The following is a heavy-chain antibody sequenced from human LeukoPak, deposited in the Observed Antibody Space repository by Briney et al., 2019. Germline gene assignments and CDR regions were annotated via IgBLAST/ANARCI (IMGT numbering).Heavy chain of an antibody. Sequence: GESLKISCRGSGYNFTNYWIVWVRQMPGKGLEWMGIIYPDDSDARYIPSFQGQVTISVDKSISTAYLQWSSLKASDTAMYYCARRGEVTSITYWFDPWGQGTLVTVSS. J-gene: IGHJ5*02. D-gene: IGHD1-20*01. V-gene: IGHV5-51*01. CDR1: GYNFTNYW. CDR2: IYPDDSDA. CDR3: ARRGEVTSITYWFDP.